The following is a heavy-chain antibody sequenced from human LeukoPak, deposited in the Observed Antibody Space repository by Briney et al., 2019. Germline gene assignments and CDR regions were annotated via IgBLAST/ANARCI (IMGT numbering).Heavy chain of an antibody. CDR1: GGSVSPYY. D-gene: IGHD3-22*01. CDR3: AREKLFGYYYDSSLRDAFDI. V-gene: IGHV4-59*02. Sequence: SETLSLTCTVSGGSVSPYYWSWIRQPPGKGLEYIGYIFYSGSTNYNPSLKSRVTISVDTSKNQFSLKLSSVTAADTAVYYCAREKLFGYYYDSSLRDAFDIWGQGTMVTVSS. J-gene: IGHJ3*02. CDR2: IFYSGST.